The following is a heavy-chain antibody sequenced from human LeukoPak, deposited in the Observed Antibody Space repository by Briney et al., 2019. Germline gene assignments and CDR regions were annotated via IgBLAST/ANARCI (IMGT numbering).Heavy chain of an antibody. D-gene: IGHD3-9*01. V-gene: IGHV1-2*02. CDR1: GYTFTGYY. CDR3: ARNGPDDYDILTGYYLSSWFDP. Sequence: GASVKVSCKASGYTFTGYYMHWVRQAPGQGLEWMGWINPNSGGTNYAQKFQGRVTMTRDTSISTAYMELSRLRSDDTAVYYCARNGPDDYDILTGYYLSSWFDPWGQGTLVTVSS. CDR2: INPNSGGT. J-gene: IGHJ5*02.